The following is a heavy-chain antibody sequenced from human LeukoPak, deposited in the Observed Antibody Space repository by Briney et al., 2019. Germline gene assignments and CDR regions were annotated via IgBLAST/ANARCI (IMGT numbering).Heavy chain of an antibody. CDR2: ISSSSSYI. CDR1: GFTFSSYS. V-gene: IGHV3-21*01. J-gene: IGHJ3*02. CDR3: ARDWADYYDSSGYFRAFDI. Sequence: RTGGSLRLSCAASGFTFSSYSMNWVRKAPGKGLEWVSSISSSSSYIYYADSVKGRFTISRDNAKNSLYLQMNSLRAEDTAVYYCARDWADYYDSSGYFRAFDIWGQGTMVTVSS. D-gene: IGHD3-22*01.